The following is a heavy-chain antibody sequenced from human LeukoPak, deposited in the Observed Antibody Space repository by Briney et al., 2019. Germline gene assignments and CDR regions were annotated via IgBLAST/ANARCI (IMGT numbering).Heavy chain of an antibody. CDR1: GFTSSSYW. CDR2: INSDGSST. Sequence: GGSLRPSCAASGFTSSSYWMHWVRQAPGKGLVWVSRINSDGSSTSYADSVKGRFTISRDNAKNTLYLQMNSLRAEDTAVYYCARGGLYCSSTSCSDAFDIWGQGTMVTVSS. CDR3: ARGGLYCSSTSCSDAFDI. J-gene: IGHJ3*02. V-gene: IGHV3-74*01. D-gene: IGHD2-2*01.